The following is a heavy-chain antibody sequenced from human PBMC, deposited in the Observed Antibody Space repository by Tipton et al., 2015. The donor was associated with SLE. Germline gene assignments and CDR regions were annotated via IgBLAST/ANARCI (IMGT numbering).Heavy chain of an antibody. D-gene: IGHD3-16*01. V-gene: IGHV4-39*07. CDR1: GASISSGDYH. J-gene: IGHJ3*02. Sequence: TLSLTCTVSGASISSGDYHWSWIRQPPGKGLEWIGDINHSGSANYNPSLKSRVTISVDTSKNQFSLKLSSVTAADTAVYYCARFGGAWGTFDIWGQGTMVTVSS. CDR3: ARFGGAWGTFDI. CDR2: INHSGSA.